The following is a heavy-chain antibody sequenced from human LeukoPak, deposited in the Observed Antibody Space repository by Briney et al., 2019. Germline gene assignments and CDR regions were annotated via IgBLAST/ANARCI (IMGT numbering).Heavy chain of an antibody. D-gene: IGHD3-10*01. CDR1: GGSFSGYY. V-gene: IGHV4-34*01. Sequence: PSETLSLTCAVYGGSFSGYYWSWIRQPPGKGLEWIGEINHSGSTNYNPSLKSRVTISVDTSKNQFSLNLNSVTAADTAVYYCARSYGSGPLYYYYMDVWGKGTTVTVSS. J-gene: IGHJ6*03. CDR2: INHSGST. CDR3: ARSYGSGPLYYYYMDV.